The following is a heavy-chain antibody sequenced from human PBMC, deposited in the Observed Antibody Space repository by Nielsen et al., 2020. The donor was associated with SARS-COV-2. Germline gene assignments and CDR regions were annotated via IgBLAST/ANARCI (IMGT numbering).Heavy chain of an antibody. CDR1: GDSSINNY. CDR2: IHDSGTT. Sequence: SETLSLTCTVSGDSSINNYWTWIRQSPGKGLEWIGFIHDSGTTTYSPSLRGRITLSLDTSKNQFSLTLSSVTAADTAVYYCARERFEAAGYSSSWHFDYWGQGTLVTVSS. D-gene: IGHD6-19*01. V-gene: IGHV4-59*01. CDR3: ARERFEAAGYSSSWHFDY. J-gene: IGHJ4*02.